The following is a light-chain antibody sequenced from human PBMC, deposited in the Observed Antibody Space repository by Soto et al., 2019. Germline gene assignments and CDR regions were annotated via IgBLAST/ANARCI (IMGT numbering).Light chain of an antibody. CDR2: AAS. Sequence: AVLLTQSPSSFSASTGDRATITCRASQDIHTYLAWYQQVPGKAPKLLLYAASILQTGVPSRFSGSGSGTEFTLTIDGLQSEDVATYFCQHYCNYPRTFGQGTKVE. CDR1: QDIHTY. CDR3: QHYCNYPRT. V-gene: IGKV1-8*01. J-gene: IGKJ1*01.